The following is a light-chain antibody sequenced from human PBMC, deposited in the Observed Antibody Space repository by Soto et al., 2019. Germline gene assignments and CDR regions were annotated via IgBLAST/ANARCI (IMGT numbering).Light chain of an antibody. CDR3: QQYLDWPRT. V-gene: IGKV3-20*01. Sequence: EIVLTQSPGTLSLSPGERATLSCRASQSVAGSYLAWYQQKPGQAPRLLIYGASGRATGIPDRFSGSGSGTVFTLTISSLQSDDFAVYYCQQYLDWPRTFGQGTKVDIK. CDR2: GAS. J-gene: IGKJ1*01. CDR1: QSVAGSY.